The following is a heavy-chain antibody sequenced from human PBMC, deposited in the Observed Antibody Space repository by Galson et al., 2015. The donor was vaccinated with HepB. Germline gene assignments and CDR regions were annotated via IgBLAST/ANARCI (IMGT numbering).Heavy chain of an antibody. J-gene: IGHJ2*01. CDR2: ISWNSGSI. CDR1: GFTFDDYA. CDR3: AKDNGSGWHMGPFDL. D-gene: IGHD6-19*01. Sequence: SLRLSCAASGFTFDDYAMHWVRQAPGKGLEWVSGISWNSGSIGYADSVKGRFTISRDNAKNSLYLQMNSLRAEDTALYYCAKDNGSGWHMGPFDLWGRGTLVTVSS. V-gene: IGHV3-9*01.